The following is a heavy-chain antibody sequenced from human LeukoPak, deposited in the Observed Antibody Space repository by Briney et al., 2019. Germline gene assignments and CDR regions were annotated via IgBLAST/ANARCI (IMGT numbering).Heavy chain of an antibody. J-gene: IGHJ4*02. D-gene: IGHD4-11*01. CDR3: AKRNSNYVLHY. CDR1: GFTFSSYA. V-gene: IGHV3-23*01. CDR2: ISGSGGST. Sequence: GGSLRLSCAASGFTFSSYAMGWVRQAPGKGLEWVSAISGSGGSTYYADSVKGRFTISRDNSKNTLYLQMNSLRAEDTAVYYCAKRNSNYVLHYWGQGTLVTVSS.